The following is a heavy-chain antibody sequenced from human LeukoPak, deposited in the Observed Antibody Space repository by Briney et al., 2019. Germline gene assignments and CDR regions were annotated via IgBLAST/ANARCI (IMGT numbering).Heavy chain of an antibody. J-gene: IGHJ6*02. V-gene: IGHV3-7*05. Sequence: GGPLRLSCAAPGFTFRNYWMTWFRQAPGKGLEWVANIKQDGSDKYYLDSVKGQFTISRDNAKNSLYLQMNSLRAENTAGYYCARVRAGPVDIIFGVKYYMDVWGQGTTVTVSS. D-gene: IGHD2-2*02. CDR3: ARVRAGPVDIIFGVKYYMDV. CDR2: IKQDGSDK. CDR1: GFTFRNYW.